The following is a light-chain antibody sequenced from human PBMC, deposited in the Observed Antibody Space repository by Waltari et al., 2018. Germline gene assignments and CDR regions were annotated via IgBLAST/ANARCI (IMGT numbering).Light chain of an antibody. CDR3: ETGGHGTWV. V-gene: IGLV4-69*01. CDR1: SGHSSHI. J-gene: IGLJ3*02. Sequence: QLVLTQSPSASASLRASVKLTCTLSSGHSSHIIAWLQQRPERGPRYLMKVNSDGSHSKGDDIPDRFSGSSSGAERYLTISSLQSEDEADYYCETGGHGTWVFGGGTKLTVL. CDR2: VNSDGSH.